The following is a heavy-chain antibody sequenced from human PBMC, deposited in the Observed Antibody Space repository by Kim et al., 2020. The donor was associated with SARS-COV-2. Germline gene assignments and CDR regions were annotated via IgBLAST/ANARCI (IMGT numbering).Heavy chain of an antibody. V-gene: IGHV3-43*02. J-gene: IGHJ4*02. D-gene: IGHD3-10*01. CDR2: ISGDGGST. CDR3: AKDIRNYYGSGNPGAFDY. Sequence: GGSLRLSCAASGFTFDDYAMHWVRQAPGKGLEWVSLISGDGGSTYYADSVKGRFTISRDNSKNSLYLQMNSLRTEDTALYYCAKDIRNYYGSGNPGAFDYWGQGTLVTVSS. CDR1: GFTFDDYA.